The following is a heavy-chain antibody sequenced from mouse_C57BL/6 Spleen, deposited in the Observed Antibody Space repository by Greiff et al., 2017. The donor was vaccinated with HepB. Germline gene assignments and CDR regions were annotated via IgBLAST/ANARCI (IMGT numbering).Heavy chain of an antibody. CDR1: GFSLTSYG. D-gene: IGHD2-1*01. V-gene: IGHV2-2*01. CDR2: IWSGGST. CDR3: ARKGSDLLYAMDY. Sequence: QVQLQQSGPGLVQPSQSLSITCTVSGFSLTSYGVHWVRQSPGKGLEWLGVIWSGGSTDYNAAFISRLSISKDNSKSQVFFKMNSLQADDTAIYYCARKGSDLLYAMDYWGQGTSVTVSS. J-gene: IGHJ4*01.